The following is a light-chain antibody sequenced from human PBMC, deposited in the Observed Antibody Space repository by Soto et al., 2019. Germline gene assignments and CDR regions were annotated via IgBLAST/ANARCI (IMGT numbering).Light chain of an antibody. CDR3: SSYTSSSTVL. Sequence: QSALTQPASVSGSPGQSITISCTGPSSDVGDYNYVSWYQQHPGKVPKLMIYDVNNRPSGVSNRFSGSKSGNTASLTISGLQAEDEADYYCSSYTSSSTVLFGGGTKVTVL. CDR2: DVN. J-gene: IGLJ2*01. V-gene: IGLV2-14*01. CDR1: SSDVGDYNY.